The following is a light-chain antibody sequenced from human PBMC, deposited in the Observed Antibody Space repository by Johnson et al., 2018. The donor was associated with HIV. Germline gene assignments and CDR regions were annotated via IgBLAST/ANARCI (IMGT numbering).Light chain of an antibody. CDR2: DNN. CDR1: SSNIGNNY. CDR3: GTWASRLVGV. V-gene: IGLV1-51*01. Sequence: QSVLTQPPSVSAAPGQKVTISCSGSSSNIGNNYVSWYRQLPGTAPQLLIYDNNKRPSGIPDRFSGSKSGTSATLGITGLQTGDEADYYCGTWASRLVGVFGTGTKVTVL. J-gene: IGLJ1*01.